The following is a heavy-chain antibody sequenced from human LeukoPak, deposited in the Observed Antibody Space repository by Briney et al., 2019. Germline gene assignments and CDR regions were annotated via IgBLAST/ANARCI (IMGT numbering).Heavy chain of an antibody. J-gene: IGHJ6*03. V-gene: IGHV4-38-2*01. CDR2: IYHSGST. CDR1: SYSISSGYY. CDR3: ARGWSSIWGQVMVTSPYDYMDV. D-gene: IGHD5-18*01. Sequence: SETLSLTCGVSSYSISSGYYWGWIRQPPGKGLEWIGSIYHSGSTYYNPSLKSRVTISVDTSKNQFSLKLSSVTAADTAVYYYARGWSSIWGQVMVTSPYDYMDVWGNGTTVTVSS.